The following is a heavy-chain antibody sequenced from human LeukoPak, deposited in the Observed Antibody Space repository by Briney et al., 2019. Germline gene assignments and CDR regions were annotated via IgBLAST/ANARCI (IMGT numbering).Heavy chain of an antibody. CDR2: INPNSGGT. CDR1: GYTFTSYG. J-gene: IGHJ4*02. CDR3: VVAATFDY. D-gene: IGHD6-19*01. V-gene: IGHV1-2*02. Sequence: GASVKVSCKASGYTFTSYGISWVRQAPGQGLEWMGWINPNSGGTNYAQKFQGRVTMTRDTSISTAYMELSRLRSDDTAVYYCVVAATFDYWGQGTLVTVSS.